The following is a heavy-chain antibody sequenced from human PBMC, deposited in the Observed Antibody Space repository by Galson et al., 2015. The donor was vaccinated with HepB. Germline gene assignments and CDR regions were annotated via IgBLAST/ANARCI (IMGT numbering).Heavy chain of an antibody. CDR2: IRYDGSNK. CDR3: AKDRYNDKSYYFDY. V-gene: IGHV3-30*02. Sequence: SLRLSCAASGFTFSSYGMHWVRQAPGKGLEWVAFIRYDGSNKYYADSVKGRFTISRDNSKNTLYLQMNSLRAEDTAVYYCAKDRYNDKSYYFDYWGQGTLVTVSS. CDR1: GFTFSSYG. J-gene: IGHJ4*02. D-gene: IGHD1-1*01.